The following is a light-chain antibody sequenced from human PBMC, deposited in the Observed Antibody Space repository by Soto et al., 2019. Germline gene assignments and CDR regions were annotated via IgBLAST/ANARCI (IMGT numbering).Light chain of an antibody. CDR3: QQYDRSPWT. CDR1: QSVGSSH. Sequence: EIVLTQSPGTLSLYPGERVTLSCRASQSVGSSHLAWYQQKPGQAPRLLIYGASNRATGIPDRFSGSGSGTDFTLTISRLEPEDFAVYHCQQYDRSPWTFGQGTKVDIK. J-gene: IGKJ1*01. CDR2: GAS. V-gene: IGKV3-20*01.